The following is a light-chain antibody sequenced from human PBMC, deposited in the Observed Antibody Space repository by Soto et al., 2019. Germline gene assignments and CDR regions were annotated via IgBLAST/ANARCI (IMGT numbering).Light chain of an antibody. CDR2: DNN. Sequence: QSVLTQPPSVSAAPGQKVTIPCSGGSSNIVNNYVSWYQQLPGTAPKLLIYDNNKRPSGIPDRFSGSKSGTSATLGITGLQTGDEADYYCGTWDSSLSAGVFGGGTKVTVL. CDR3: GTWDSSLSAGV. V-gene: IGLV1-51*01. CDR1: SSNIVNNY. J-gene: IGLJ2*01.